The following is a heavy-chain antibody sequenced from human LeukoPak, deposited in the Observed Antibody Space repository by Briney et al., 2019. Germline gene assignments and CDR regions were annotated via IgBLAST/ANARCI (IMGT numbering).Heavy chain of an antibody. V-gene: IGHV1-18*01. J-gene: IGHJ4*02. D-gene: IGHD4-23*01. CDR3: ARGTSGGPYFDY. CDR1: GYAFTSYG. CDR2: ISAYNRDT. Sequence: ASVKVSCKASGYAFTSYGISWVRQAPGQGLEWVGWISAYNRDTNYAQKVQGRVTLTTDTSTTTAYMELRSLRSDDTAVYYCARGTSGGPYFDYWGQGTLVTVAS.